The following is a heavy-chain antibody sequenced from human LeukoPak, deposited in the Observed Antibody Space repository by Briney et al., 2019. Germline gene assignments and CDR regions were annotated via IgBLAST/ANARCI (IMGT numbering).Heavy chain of an antibody. CDR2: IRSNGNEK. J-gene: IGHJ4*02. CDR3: AKDLSVVAAAVDY. D-gene: IGHD2-15*01. CDR1: GFNFRGYA. V-gene: IGHV3-30*02. Sequence: GGSLRLSCAASGFNFRGYAMHWVRQAPGKGLEWVALIRSNGNEKFYLDAVQGRFTISRDNSKNTLFLQMSSLRPEDTAVYYCAKDLSVVAAAVDYWGQGTLVTVSS.